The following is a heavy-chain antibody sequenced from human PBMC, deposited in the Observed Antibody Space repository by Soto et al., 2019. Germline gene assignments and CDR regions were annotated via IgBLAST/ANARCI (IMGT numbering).Heavy chain of an antibody. Sequence: LRLSCAASDFDFSSYGIHWVRRAPGKGLEWVAASSYDGRETFYADSAKGRFTVSKEMSKNTAFLQMNALRHEDTAVYFCARDPGWPILNFDNWGQGTPVTVSS. V-gene: IGHV3-30*03. J-gene: IGHJ4*02. CDR3: ARDPGWPILNFDN. CDR1: DFDFSSYG. D-gene: IGHD2-15*01. CDR2: SSYDGRET.